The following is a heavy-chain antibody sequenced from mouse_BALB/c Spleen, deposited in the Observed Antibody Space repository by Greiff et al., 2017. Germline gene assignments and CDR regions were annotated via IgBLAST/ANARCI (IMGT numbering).Heavy chain of an antibody. J-gene: IGHJ3*01. CDR3: ARQLGAAWFAY. CDR1: GFTFSDYG. Sequence: EVQLVESGGGLVQPGGSRKLSCAASGFTFSDYGMAWVRQAPGKGPEWVAFISNLAYSIYYADTVTGRFTISRENAKNTLYLEMSSLRSEDTAMYYCARQLGAAWFAYWGQGTLVTVSA. D-gene: IGHD3-1*01. V-gene: IGHV5-15*02. CDR2: ISNLAYSI.